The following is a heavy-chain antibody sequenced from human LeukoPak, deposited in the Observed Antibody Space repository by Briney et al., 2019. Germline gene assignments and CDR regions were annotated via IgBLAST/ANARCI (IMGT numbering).Heavy chain of an antibody. V-gene: IGHV4-4*02. CDR1: GGSISSSNW. CDR2: IYHSGST. J-gene: IGHJ4*02. Sequence: SETLSLTCAVSGGSISSSNWWSWVRQPPGQGLEWIGEIYHSGSTNYNPSLKSRVTISVDKSKNQFSLKLSSVTAADTAVYYCASVSGYPPYFDYWGQGTLVTVSS. D-gene: IGHD5-12*01. CDR3: ASVSGYPPYFDY.